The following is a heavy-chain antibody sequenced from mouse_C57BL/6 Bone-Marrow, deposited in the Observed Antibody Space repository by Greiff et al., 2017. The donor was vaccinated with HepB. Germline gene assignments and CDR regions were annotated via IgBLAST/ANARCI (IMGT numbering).Heavy chain of an antibody. Sequence: EVMLVESGGGLVQPGGSMKLSCAASGFTFSDAWMDWVRQSPEKGLEWVAEIRNKANNHATYYAESVKGRFTISRDDSKSSVYLQMNSLRAEDTGIYYCILYYGSSYWYFDVWGTGTTVTVSS. J-gene: IGHJ1*03. CDR3: ILYYGSSYWYFDV. V-gene: IGHV6-6*01. D-gene: IGHD1-1*01. CDR1: GFTFSDAW. CDR2: IRNKANNHAT.